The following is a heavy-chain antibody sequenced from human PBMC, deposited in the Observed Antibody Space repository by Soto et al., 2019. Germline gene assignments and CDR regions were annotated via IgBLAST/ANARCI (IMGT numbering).Heavy chain of an antibody. J-gene: IGHJ6*02. V-gene: IGHV5-51*01. CDR3: ARTTAAGKYYYGMDV. D-gene: IGHD6-13*01. Sequence: GESLKISCKGSGYSFTSYWIGWVRQMPGKGLESMGIIYPGDSDTRYSPSFQGQVTISADKSISTAYLQWSSLKASDTAMYYCARTTAAGKYYYGMDVWGQGTTVTVSS. CDR1: GYSFTSYW. CDR2: IYPGDSDT.